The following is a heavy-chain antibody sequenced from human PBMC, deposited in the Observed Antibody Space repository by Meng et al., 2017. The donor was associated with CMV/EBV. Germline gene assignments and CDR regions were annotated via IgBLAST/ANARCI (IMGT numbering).Heavy chain of an antibody. D-gene: IGHD6-13*01. J-gene: IGHJ4*02. CDR1: GFTFSSYG. Sequence: GGSLRLSCAASGFTFSSYGMHWVRQAPGKGLEWVAFIRYDGSNKYYADSVKGRFTISRDNSKNTLYLQMNSLRAEDTAVYYCAKDDFWGSSSWHYFDYWGQGTLVTVSS. CDR2: IRYDGSNK. V-gene: IGHV3-30*02. CDR3: AKDDFWGSSSWHYFDY.